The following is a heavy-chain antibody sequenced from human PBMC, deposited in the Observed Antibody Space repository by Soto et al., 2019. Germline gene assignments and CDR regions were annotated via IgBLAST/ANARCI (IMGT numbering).Heavy chain of an antibody. CDR1: GFTFSSYA. V-gene: IGHV3-23*01. J-gene: IGHJ4*02. CDR3: AKFPVETSDY. CDR2: IIGSGGST. Sequence: EVQLLESGGGLVQPGGSLRLSCAASGFTFSSYAMSWVRQAAGKGLEWVSTIIGSGGSTYYADSVKGRFTISRDNSKNTLYLQMNSLRAEDTAVYYCAKFPVETSDYWGQGTLVTVSS. D-gene: IGHD5-18*01.